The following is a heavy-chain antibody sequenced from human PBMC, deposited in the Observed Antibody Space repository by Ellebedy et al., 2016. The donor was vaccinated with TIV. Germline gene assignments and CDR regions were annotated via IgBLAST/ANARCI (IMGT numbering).Heavy chain of an antibody. D-gene: IGHD4-17*01. J-gene: IGHJ2*01. V-gene: IGHV1-2*04. Sequence: AASVKVSCKASGYTFTGYYMHWVRQAPGQGLEWMGWINPNSGGTNYAQKFQGWVTMTRNTSISTAYMELSSLRSEDTAVYYCARAYYGDYVGYWYFDLWGRGTLVTVSS. CDR1: GYTFTGYY. CDR3: ARAYYGDYVGYWYFDL. CDR2: INPNSGGT.